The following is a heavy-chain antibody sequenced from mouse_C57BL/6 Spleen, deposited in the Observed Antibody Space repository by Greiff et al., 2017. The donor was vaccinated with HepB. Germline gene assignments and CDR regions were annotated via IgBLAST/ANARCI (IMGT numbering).Heavy chain of an antibody. CDR1: GYAFSSYW. Sequence: QVQLKESGAELVKPGASVKISCKASGYAFSSYWMNWVKQRPGKGLEWIGQIYPGDGDTNYNGKFKGKATLTADKSSSTAYMQLSSLTSEDSAVYCCARWDTTVVNFDYWGQGTTLTVSS. CDR3: ARWDTTVVNFDY. CDR2: IYPGDGDT. J-gene: IGHJ2*01. V-gene: IGHV1-80*01. D-gene: IGHD1-1*01.